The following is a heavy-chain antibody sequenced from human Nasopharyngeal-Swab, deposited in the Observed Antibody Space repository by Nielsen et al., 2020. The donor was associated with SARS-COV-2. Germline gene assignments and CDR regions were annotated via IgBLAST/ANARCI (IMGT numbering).Heavy chain of an antibody. Sequence: VKVSCKASGYTFTSYGISWVRQAPGQGLEWMGWISAYNGNTNYAQKLQGRVTMTTDTSTSTAYMELRSLRSDDTAVYYCARVVRPLLWFGELAPLVDYWGQGTLVTVSS. J-gene: IGHJ4*02. CDR2: ISAYNGNT. CDR1: GYTFTSYG. V-gene: IGHV1-18*01. CDR3: ARVVRPLLWFGELAPLVDY. D-gene: IGHD3-10*01.